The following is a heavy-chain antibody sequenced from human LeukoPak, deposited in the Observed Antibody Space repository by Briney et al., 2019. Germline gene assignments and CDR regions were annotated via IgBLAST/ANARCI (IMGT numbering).Heavy chain of an antibody. V-gene: IGHV3-74*01. CDR2: INSDGSTT. CDR1: GFTVNSYW. CDR3: ATARDLYYDFWSGYSDYFDY. D-gene: IGHD3-3*01. J-gene: IGHJ4*02. Sequence: GGSLRLSCAVSGFTVNSYWMHWVRQGPGRGLVWVSHINSDGSTTGYADSVKGRFTISRDNAKNSLYLQMNSLGAEDTAVYYCATARDLYYDFWSGYSDYFDYWGQGTLVTVSS.